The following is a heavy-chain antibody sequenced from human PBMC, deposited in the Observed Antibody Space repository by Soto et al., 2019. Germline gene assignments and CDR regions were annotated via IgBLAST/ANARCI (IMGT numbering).Heavy chain of an antibody. CDR1: GFIFSSYG. V-gene: IGHV3-33*01. D-gene: IGHD1-1*01. J-gene: IGHJ6*02. CDR3: ARDQLTRVAHHYGMDV. CDR2: IWYDGSNE. Sequence: QVQLVESGGGVVQPGRSLRLSCAASGFIFSSYGMHWVRQTPGKGLEWVAVIWYDGSNEYYADSVKGRFTISRDNSKNTLYLQMNSLRAEDTAVYYCARDQLTRVAHHYGMDVWGQGTTVTVSS.